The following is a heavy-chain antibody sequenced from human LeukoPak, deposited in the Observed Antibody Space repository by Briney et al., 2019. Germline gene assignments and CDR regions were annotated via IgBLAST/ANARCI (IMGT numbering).Heavy chain of an antibody. D-gene: IGHD3-22*01. CDR3: ARGLGYYDSSGYLESWFDP. V-gene: IGHV3-30*03. Sequence: PGGSLRLSCAASGFTFSSYGMHWVRQAPGKGLEWVAVISYDGSNKYYADSVKGRFTISRDNSKNTLYLQMNSLRAEDTAVYYCARGLGYYDSSGYLESWFDPWGQGTLVTVSS. J-gene: IGHJ5*02. CDR1: GFTFSSYG. CDR2: ISYDGSNK.